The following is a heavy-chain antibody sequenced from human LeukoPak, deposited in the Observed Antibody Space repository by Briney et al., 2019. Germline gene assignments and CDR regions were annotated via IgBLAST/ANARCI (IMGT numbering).Heavy chain of an antibody. Sequence: SETLSLTCAVYGGSFSGYYWSWIRQPPGKGLEWIGEINHSGSTNYNPSLKSRVTISVDTSQNQFSLKLSSVTAADTAVYYCARASGGSCYGYWGQGTLVTVSS. V-gene: IGHV4-34*01. J-gene: IGHJ4*02. CDR3: ARASGGSCYGY. CDR2: INHSGST. CDR1: GGSFSGYY. D-gene: IGHD2-15*01.